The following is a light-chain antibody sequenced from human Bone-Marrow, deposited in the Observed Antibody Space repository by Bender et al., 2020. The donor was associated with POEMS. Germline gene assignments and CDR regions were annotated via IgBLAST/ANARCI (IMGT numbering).Light chain of an antibody. CDR1: SSDVGSYNL. Sequence: QSALTQPASVSGSPGQSITISCAGTSSDVGSYNLVSWYQQHPGKAPKLMIYEDTKRPSGVSNRFSGSKSSNTASLTISGLQAEDEADYYCCSYVGSTTWVFGGGTKLTVL. CDR2: EDT. V-gene: IGLV2-23*01. CDR3: CSYVGSTTWV. J-gene: IGLJ3*02.